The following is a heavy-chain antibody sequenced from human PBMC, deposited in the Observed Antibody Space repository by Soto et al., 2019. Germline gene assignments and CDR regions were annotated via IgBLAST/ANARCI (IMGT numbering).Heavy chain of an antibody. CDR1: GESISSGGYY. CDR2: IYDSESA. D-gene: IGHD6-6*01. V-gene: IGHV4-31*03. CDR3: ARASSSSSAADY. Sequence: QVQLQESGPGLVKASQTLSLICSVSGESISSGGYYWSWIRHHPGKGLEWIGYIYDSESAYYNPSLKSRVTISMDTSKNHFAMKLSSVTAADTAVYYCARASSSSSAADYWDQGTLITVSS. J-gene: IGHJ4*02.